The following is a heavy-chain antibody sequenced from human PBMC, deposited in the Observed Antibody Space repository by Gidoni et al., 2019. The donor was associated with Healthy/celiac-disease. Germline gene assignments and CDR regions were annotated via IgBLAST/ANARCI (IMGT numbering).Heavy chain of an antibody. CDR2: ISGSGGST. J-gene: IGHJ4*02. V-gene: IGHV3-23*01. CDR3: AKRSWIQLWGGDDY. Sequence: APGKGLEWVSAISGSGGSTYYADSVKGRFTNSRDNSKNTLYLQMNSLRAEDTAVYYCAKRSWIQLWGGDDYWGQGTLVTVSS. D-gene: IGHD5-18*01.